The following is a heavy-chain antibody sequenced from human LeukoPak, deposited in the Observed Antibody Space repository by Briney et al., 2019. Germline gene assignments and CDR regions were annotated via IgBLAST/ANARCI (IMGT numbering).Heavy chain of an antibody. CDR1: GGSFSGYY. Sequence: SETLSLTCAVYGGSFSGYYWSCIRQPPGKGLEWIGEINHSGSTNYDPSLKSRVTISVYTSKNQFSLRLSSVTAADTAVYYCARHPSTTVRGGVKYYFDSWGQGTLVTVSS. V-gene: IGHV4-34*01. D-gene: IGHD3-10*01. J-gene: IGHJ4*02. CDR2: INHSGST. CDR3: ARHPSTTVRGGVKYYFDS.